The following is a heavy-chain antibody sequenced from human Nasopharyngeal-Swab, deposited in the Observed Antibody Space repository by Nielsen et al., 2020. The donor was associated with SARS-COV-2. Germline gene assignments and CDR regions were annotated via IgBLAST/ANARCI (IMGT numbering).Heavy chain of an antibody. V-gene: IGHV4-39*01. CDR3: ARLGDVDCGER. Sequence: SETLSLTCTVSGGSISSSSYYWGWIRQPPGKGLEWIGSIYYSGSTYYNPSLKSRVTISVDTSKNQFSLKLSSVTAADTAVYYCARLGDVDCGERWGQGTLVTVSS. D-gene: IGHD4-17*01. CDR1: GGSISSSSYY. J-gene: IGHJ4*02. CDR2: IYYSGST.